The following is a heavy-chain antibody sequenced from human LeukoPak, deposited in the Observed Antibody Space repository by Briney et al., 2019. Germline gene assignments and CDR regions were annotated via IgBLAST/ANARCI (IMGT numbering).Heavy chain of an antibody. CDR1: AFTFSSYG. CDR2: IANDGNDK. Sequence: GGSLRLSCATSAFTFSSYGMHWVRQAPGKGLEWVAVIANDGNDKKYADSVKGRSTISRDNSKDTLYLQMNSLRPEDTAVYYCAKDLKKGAAAYYFDYWGQGTLVTVSS. D-gene: IGHD6-13*01. J-gene: IGHJ4*02. CDR3: AKDLKKGAAAYYFDY. V-gene: IGHV3-30*18.